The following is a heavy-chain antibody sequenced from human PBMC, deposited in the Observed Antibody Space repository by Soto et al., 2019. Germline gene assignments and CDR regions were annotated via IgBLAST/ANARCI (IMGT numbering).Heavy chain of an antibody. J-gene: IGHJ6*02. V-gene: IGHV1-3*01. CDR2: INAGNGNT. Sequence: WASVKVSCKASGYTFTSYAMHWVRQAPGQRLEWMGWINAGNGNTKYSQKFQGRVTITRDTSASTAYMELSSLRSEDTAVYYCARDRVAAMRPDNYYYGMDVWGQGTTVTVSS. D-gene: IGHD5-18*01. CDR1: GYTFTSYA. CDR3: ARDRVAAMRPDNYYYGMDV.